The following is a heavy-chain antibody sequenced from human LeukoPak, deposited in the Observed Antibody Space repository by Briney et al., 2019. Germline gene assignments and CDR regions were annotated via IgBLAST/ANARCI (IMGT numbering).Heavy chain of an antibody. CDR1: DDSITSSY. J-gene: IGHJ5*02. CDR2: IFYSGNT. CDR3: AKTTVTTGFWFAP. D-gene: IGHD4-17*01. V-gene: IGHV4-59*01. Sequence: SETLSLTCTVSDDSITSSYWSWIRQPPGKGLEWIGFIFYSGNTNYNPSLKGRVTMSLDTSKNQFSLTVKSVTAADTAVYYCAKTTVTTGFWFAPWSKGTLVTVSS.